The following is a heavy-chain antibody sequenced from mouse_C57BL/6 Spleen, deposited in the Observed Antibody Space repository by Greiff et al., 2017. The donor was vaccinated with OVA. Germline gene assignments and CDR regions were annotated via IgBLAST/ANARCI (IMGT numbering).Heavy chain of an antibody. CDR1: GYTFTDYN. J-gene: IGHJ4*01. D-gene: IGHD1-1*01. CDR3: ARSPLYYGSSYGAMDY. CDR2: INPNNGGT. V-gene: IGHV1-22*01. Sequence: EVQLQQSGPELVKPGASVKMSCKASGYTFTDYNMHWVKQSHGKSLEWIGYINPNNGGTSYNQKFKGKATLTVNKSSSTAYMELRSLTSEDSAVYYCARSPLYYGSSYGAMDYWGQGTSVTVSS.